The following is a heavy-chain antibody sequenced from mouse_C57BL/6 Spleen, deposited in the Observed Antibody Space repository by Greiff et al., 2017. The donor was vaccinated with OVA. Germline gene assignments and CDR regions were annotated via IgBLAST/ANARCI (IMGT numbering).Heavy chain of an antibody. V-gene: IGHV2-2*01. J-gene: IGHJ4*01. D-gene: IGHD2-5*01. CDR2: IWSGGST. CDR3: ARKSNYEVDAMDY. Sequence: VMLVESGPGLVQPSQSLSITCTVSGFSLTSYGVHWVRQSPGKGLEWLGVIWSGGSTDYNAAFISRLSISKDNSKSQVFFKMNSLQADDTAIYYCARKSNYEVDAMDYWGQGTSVTVSS. CDR1: GFSLTSYG.